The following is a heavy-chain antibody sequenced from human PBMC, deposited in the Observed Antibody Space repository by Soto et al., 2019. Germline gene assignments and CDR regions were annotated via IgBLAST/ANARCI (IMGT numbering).Heavy chain of an antibody. CDR3: ARAPHPYYYDSSGYSYRSGWFDP. CDR2: IIPIFGTA. Sequence: QVQLVQSGAEVKKPGSSVKVSCKASGGTFSSYAISWVRQAPGQGLEWMGGIIPIFGTANYAKKFQGRVTITAEESTSTAYMVLSSLRSKETAVYYCARAPHPYYYDSSGYSYRSGWFDPWGQGTLVTVSS. V-gene: IGHV1-69*01. CDR1: GGTFSSYA. D-gene: IGHD3-22*01. J-gene: IGHJ5*02.